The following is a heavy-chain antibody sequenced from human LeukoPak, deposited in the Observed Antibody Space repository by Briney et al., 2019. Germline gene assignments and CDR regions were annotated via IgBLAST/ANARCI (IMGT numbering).Heavy chain of an antibody. CDR1: GFTFDDYA. CDR2: ISWNSGSI. J-gene: IGHJ4*02. Sequence: GGSLRLSWAASGFTFDDYAMHWVRQAPGKGLGGASGISWNSGSIGYADSVKGRFTISRDNAKNSLYLQMNSLRAEDTALYYCAKDRRYSSSPHFDYWGQGTLVTVSS. CDR3: AKDRRYSSSPHFDY. V-gene: IGHV3-9*01. D-gene: IGHD6-6*01.